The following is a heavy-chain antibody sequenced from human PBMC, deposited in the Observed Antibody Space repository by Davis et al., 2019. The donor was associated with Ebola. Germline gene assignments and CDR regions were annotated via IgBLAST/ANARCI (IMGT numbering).Heavy chain of an antibody. CDR3: ARGGYYDSSGYYYRFDY. D-gene: IGHD3-22*01. CDR2: IGGSGGST. CDR1: GFTFSSHA. V-gene: IGHV3-23*01. Sequence: GESLKISCAASGFTFSSHAMSWVRQALGKGLEWVSGIGGSGGSTNYADSVKGRFTISRDNSKNTLYLQMNSLRAEDTAVYYCARGGYYDSSGYYYRFDYWGQGTLVTVSS. J-gene: IGHJ4*02.